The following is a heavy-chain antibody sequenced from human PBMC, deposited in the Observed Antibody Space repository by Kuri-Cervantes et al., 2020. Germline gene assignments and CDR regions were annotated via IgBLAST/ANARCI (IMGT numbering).Heavy chain of an antibody. CDR1: GGSFSGHY. CDR3: ASGLWANFDF. CDR2: INHSGST. Sequence: SETLSLTCAVYGGSFSGHYWTWIRQPPGKGLEWIGEINHSGSTNYNPSLKSRVTISVDTSKNQFSLKVTSVTAADTAVYYCASGLWANFDFWGQGTPVTVSS. J-gene: IGHJ4*02. V-gene: IGHV4-34*01. D-gene: IGHD3-10*01.